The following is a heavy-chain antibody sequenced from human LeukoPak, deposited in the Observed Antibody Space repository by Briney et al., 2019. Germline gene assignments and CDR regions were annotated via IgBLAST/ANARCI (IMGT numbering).Heavy chain of an antibody. CDR2: ISSSSSAI. V-gene: IGHV3-48*01. CDR3: ARVDYTMVPYYFDY. D-gene: IGHD3-10*01. Sequence: GGSLRLSCAASGFTFNNYAMSWVRQAPGKGLEWVSYISSSSSAIYYADSVKGRFTISRDNAKNSLYLQMISLRAEDTAVYYCARVDYTMVPYYFDYWGQGTLVTVSS. CDR1: GFTFNNYA. J-gene: IGHJ4*02.